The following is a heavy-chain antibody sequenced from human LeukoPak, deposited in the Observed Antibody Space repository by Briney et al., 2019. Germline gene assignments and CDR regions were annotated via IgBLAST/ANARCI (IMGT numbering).Heavy chain of an antibody. CDR2: IYYSGST. V-gene: IGHV4-39*01. CDR3: ARRVTNWFDP. J-gene: IGHJ5*02. Sequence: WIGSIYYSGSTYYNPSLRTRVTISVDTSKNQFSLKLSSVTAADTAVYYCARRVTNWFDPWGQGTLVTVSS. D-gene: IGHD4-23*01.